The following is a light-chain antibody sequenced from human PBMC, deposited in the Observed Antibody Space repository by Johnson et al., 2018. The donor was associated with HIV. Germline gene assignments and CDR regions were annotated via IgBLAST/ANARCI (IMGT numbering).Light chain of an antibody. V-gene: IGLV1-51*01. CDR2: DNN. CDR1: SSNIGNNY. CDR3: GTWDSSLSAGGG. Sequence: QSVLTQPPSVSAAPGQKVTISCSGSSSNIGNNYVSWYQQLPGTAPKLLIYDNNKRPSGIPDRFSGSKSGTSATLDITGLQTGDEADYYCGTWDSSLSAGGGFGTGTKVTVL. J-gene: IGLJ1*01.